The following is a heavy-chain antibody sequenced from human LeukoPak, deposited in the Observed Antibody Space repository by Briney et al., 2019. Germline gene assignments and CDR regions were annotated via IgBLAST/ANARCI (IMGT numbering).Heavy chain of an antibody. Sequence: SETLSLTCSVSGGSINTYYWSLIRQTPGKGLEWIGFIYYTGSTNYNPSLKSRVTMSVDTSKSQISLKLTSVTAADTALYYCARGANRLDSWGPGTLVTVSS. CDR1: GGSINTYY. V-gene: IGHV4-59*12. CDR2: IYYTGST. J-gene: IGHJ4*02. CDR3: ARGANRLDS. D-gene: IGHD1-14*01.